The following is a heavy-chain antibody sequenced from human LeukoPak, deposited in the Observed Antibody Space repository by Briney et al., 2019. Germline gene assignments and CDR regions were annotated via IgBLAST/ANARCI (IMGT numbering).Heavy chain of an antibody. CDR1: GYTFTNYG. J-gene: IGHJ4*02. Sequence: ASVKVSCKASGYTFTNYGMNWVRQAPGQGLEWMGVISPSGGSTIYAQKLQGRVTMTRDTSTSTAYMELRSLRSDDTAVYYCARDGHRMYYYESSDYRFDSWGQGTLVTVSS. CDR2: ISPSGGST. CDR3: ARDGHRMYYYESSDYRFDS. V-gene: IGHV1-46*01. D-gene: IGHD3-22*01.